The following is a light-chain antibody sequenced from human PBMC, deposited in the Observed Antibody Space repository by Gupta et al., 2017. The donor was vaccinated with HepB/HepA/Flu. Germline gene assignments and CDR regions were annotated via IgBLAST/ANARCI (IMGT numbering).Light chain of an antibody. Sequence: DIVFTPSPESLAGSLGERAPINCKSSQTVLYNYDRKNYLAWYQQKPGKPPKVLIYEAAIRAAGFPDRLSGRGSGTDFTLTVSTRQAEDVAGYYCQQYYSVPRTFGQGTKVEI. J-gene: IGKJ1*01. CDR3: QQYYSVPRT. CDR1: QTVLYNYDRKNY. V-gene: IGKV4-1*01. CDR2: EAA.